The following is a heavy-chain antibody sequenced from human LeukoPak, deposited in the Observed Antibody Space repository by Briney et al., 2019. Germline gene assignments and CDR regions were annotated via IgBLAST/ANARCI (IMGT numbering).Heavy chain of an antibody. CDR1: GFTFSSYG. CDR2: ISYDGSNK. V-gene: IGHV3-30*18. D-gene: IGHD3/OR15-3a*01. J-gene: IGHJ5*02. Sequence: GGSLRLSCAASGFTFSSYGVHWVRQAPGKGLEWVAVISYDGSNKYYADSVKGRFTISRDNSKNTLYVQMNSLRPEDTAVYYCAKLDSNWFDPWGQGTLVSVSS. CDR3: AKLDSNWFDP.